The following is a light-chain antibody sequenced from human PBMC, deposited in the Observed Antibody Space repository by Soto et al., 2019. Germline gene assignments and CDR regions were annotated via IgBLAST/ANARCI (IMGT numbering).Light chain of an antibody. V-gene: IGKV4-1*01. CDR1: QSVLYSSNNKNY. J-gene: IGKJ4*01. CDR3: QQYYSTPLT. Sequence: DIVMTQSPVSLAVSLGERATINCKSSQSVLYSSNNKNYLAWYQQKPGQPPKLLIYWASARESGVPDRFSGSGYGTNFTLTISSLQTADVALYYCQQYYSTPLTFGGGTKVEIK. CDR2: WAS.